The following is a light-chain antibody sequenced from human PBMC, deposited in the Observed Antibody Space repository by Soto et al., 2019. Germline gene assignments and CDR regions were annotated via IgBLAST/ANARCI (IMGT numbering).Light chain of an antibody. V-gene: IGLV2-8*02. J-gene: IGLJ1*01. CDR2: EVV. CDR1: KNDIGVYDF. Sequence: QSVLTQPTSASRSPGQSVTISGTGTKNDIGVYDFVSWYQHHPGKAPRLIIYEVVQRPSGVPDRFSGSKSGNTASLTVSGLQAADEADYFCKSYAGSNTYVFGSGTKVTVL. CDR3: KSYAGSNTYV.